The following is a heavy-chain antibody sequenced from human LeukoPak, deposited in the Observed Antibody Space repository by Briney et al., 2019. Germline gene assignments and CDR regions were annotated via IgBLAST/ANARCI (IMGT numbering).Heavy chain of an antibody. CDR3: ARMVADYPTTCMDV. Sequence: SETLSLTCTVSGGSISSYYWSWIRQPPGKGLEWVGYIYYSGGTNYNPSLKSRVAISVDTSKNQFSLKLSSVAAADTAVYYCARMVADYPTTCMDVWGQGTTVTVSS. V-gene: IGHV4-59*01. CDR2: IYYSGGT. J-gene: IGHJ6*02. CDR1: GGSISSYY. D-gene: IGHD4-11*01.